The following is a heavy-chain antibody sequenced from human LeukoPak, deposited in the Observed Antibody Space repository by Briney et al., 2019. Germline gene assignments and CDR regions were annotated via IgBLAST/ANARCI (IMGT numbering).Heavy chain of an antibody. V-gene: IGHV4-34*01. J-gene: IGHJ6*02. CDR2: INHSGST. Sequence: SSETLSLTCAVYGGSFSGYYWSWIRQPPGKGLEWIGEINHSGSTNYNPSLKSRVTISVDTSKNQFSLKLSSATAADTAVYYCARGYDSSGYYRFYYGMDVWGQGTTVTVSS. CDR1: GGSFSGYY. CDR3: ARGYDSSGYYRFYYGMDV. D-gene: IGHD3-22*01.